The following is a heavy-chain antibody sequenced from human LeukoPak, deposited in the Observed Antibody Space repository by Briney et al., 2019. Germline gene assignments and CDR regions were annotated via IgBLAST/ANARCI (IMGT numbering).Heavy chain of an antibody. CDR2: IRYDGSNK. J-gene: IGHJ4*02. CDR1: GFTFSSYG. Sequence: GGFLRLSCAASGFTFSSYGMHWVRQAPGKGLEWVAFIRYDGSNKYYADSVKGRFTISRDNSKNTLYLQMNSLGAEDTAVYYCAKVNSGYCSSTSCYGDYWGQGTLVTVSS. CDR3: AKVNSGYCSSTSCYGDY. D-gene: IGHD2-2*01. V-gene: IGHV3-30*02.